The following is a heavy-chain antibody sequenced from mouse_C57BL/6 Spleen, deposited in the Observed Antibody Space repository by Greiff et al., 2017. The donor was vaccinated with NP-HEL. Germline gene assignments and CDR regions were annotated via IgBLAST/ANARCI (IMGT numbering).Heavy chain of an antibody. D-gene: IGHD1-1*01. CDR1: GYTFTDYN. CDR3: ARKASLYYYGSSAWFAY. J-gene: IGHJ3*01. Sequence: EVQLQQSGPELVKPGASVKIPCKASGYTFTDYNMDWVKQSHGKSLEWIGDINPNNGGTIYNQKFKGKATLTVDKSSSTAYMELRSLTSEDTAVYYCARKASLYYYGSSAWFAYWGQGTLVTVSA. V-gene: IGHV1-18*01. CDR2: INPNNGGT.